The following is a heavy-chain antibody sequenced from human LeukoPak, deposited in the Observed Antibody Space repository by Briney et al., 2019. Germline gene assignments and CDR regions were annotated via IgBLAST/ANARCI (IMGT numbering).Heavy chain of an antibody. V-gene: IGHV1-2*02. D-gene: IGHD3-22*01. CDR2: INPNSGGT. CDR1: GYTLTGYY. Sequence: GASVKVSCKASGYTLTGYYMHWVRQAPGQGLEWMGWINPNSGGTNYAQKFQGRVTMTRDTSISTAYMELSRLRSDDTAVYYCAREMSDSSGYLDAFDIWGQGTMVTVSS. CDR3: AREMSDSSGYLDAFDI. J-gene: IGHJ3*02.